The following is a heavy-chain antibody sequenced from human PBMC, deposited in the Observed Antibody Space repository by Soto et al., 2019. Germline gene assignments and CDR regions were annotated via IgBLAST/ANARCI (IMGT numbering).Heavy chain of an antibody. V-gene: IGHV1-69*01. D-gene: IGHD2-2*01. J-gene: IGHJ6*02. CDR3: ARSQGSSTSLEIYYYYYYGMDV. CDR2: IIPSSDTT. Sequence: QVQLVQSGAEVKKPGSSVKVSCKASGGTFSSYAISWVRQAPGQGLEWMGGIIPSSDTTNYAQKFQGRVTIPADESTSPAYMELSSLRYEATAVYYCARSQGSSTSLEIYYYYYYGMDVWGQGTTVTVSS. CDR1: GGTFSSYA.